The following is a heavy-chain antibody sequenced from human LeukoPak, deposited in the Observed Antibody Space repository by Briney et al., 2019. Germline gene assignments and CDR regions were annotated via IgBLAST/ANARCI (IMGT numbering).Heavy chain of an antibody. V-gene: IGHV3-21*06. CDR2: ISISSNYI. CDR3: ARGSRFGVVGRDAFDI. Sequence: GGSLRLSCAASGFTFSSYAMNWVRQAPGKGLEWVSSISISSNYIYYADSLKGRFTISRDNAKNSLYLQVNSLRAEDTAVYYCARGSRFGVVGRDAFDIWGQGTMVTVSS. D-gene: IGHD3-3*01. CDR1: GFTFSSYA. J-gene: IGHJ3*02.